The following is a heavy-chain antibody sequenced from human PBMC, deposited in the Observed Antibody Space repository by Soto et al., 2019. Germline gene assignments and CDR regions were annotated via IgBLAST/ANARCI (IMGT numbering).Heavy chain of an antibody. J-gene: IGHJ4*02. D-gene: IGHD6-13*01. CDR3: AKVRYRSWYFDN. Sequence: GGSLRLSCAASGFTFSTYAMSWVRQAPGKGLEWVSTVNRDGNTFYADSVKGRFAISRDNSKNTINLQMNSLRADDTALYYCAKVRYRSWYFDNWGQGTLVTVSS. V-gene: IGHV3-23*01. CDR2: VNRDGNT. CDR1: GFTFSTYA.